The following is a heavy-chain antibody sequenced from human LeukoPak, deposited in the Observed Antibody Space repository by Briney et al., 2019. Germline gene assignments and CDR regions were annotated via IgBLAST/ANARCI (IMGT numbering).Heavy chain of an antibody. Sequence: SETLSLTCAVYGGSFSGYYWSWIRQPPGKGLEWIGEINHSGSTNYNPSLKSRVTISVDTSKNQFSLKLSSVTAADTAVYYCAREVGLYSSEYWGQGTLVTVSS. CDR2: INHSGST. CDR3: AREVGLYSSEY. CDR1: GGSFSGYY. D-gene: IGHD6-25*01. J-gene: IGHJ4*02. V-gene: IGHV4-34*01.